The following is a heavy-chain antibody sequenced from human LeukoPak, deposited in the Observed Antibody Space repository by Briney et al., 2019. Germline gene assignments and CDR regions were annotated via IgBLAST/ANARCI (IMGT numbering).Heavy chain of an antibody. CDR1: GVTSSSHG. CDR3: AKNLLGSESFSWYFDL. D-gene: IGHD1-26*01. J-gene: IGHJ2*01. CDR2: ITDSGSGT. V-gene: IGHV3-23*01. Sequence: PGGSLRLSCAASGVTSSSHGMSWVRQAPGKGLEWVSSITDSGSGTCYADSVKGRFTMSRDNSKNTLYLQMNSLRAEDTAVYYCAKNLLGSESFSWYFDLWGRGTLVTVSS.